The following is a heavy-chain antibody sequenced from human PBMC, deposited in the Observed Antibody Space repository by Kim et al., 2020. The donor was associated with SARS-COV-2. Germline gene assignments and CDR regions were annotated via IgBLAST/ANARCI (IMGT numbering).Heavy chain of an antibody. J-gene: IGHJ4*02. CDR2: ISANNGNT. Sequence: ASVKVSCKASGYTFTKYGLTWVRQAPGQGLEWMGWISANNGNTGYAQKFQGRVTMTTDTSTSTAYMELTSLISDDTAVYYCVRGGTTPDYWGQGTLLTVS. CDR3: VRGGTTPDY. D-gene: IGHD4-17*01. V-gene: IGHV1-18*04. CDR1: GYTFTKYG.